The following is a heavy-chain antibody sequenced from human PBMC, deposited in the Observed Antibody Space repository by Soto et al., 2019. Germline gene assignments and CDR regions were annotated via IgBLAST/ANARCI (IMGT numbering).Heavy chain of an antibody. CDR1: GGSISSSNW. V-gene: IGHV4-4*02. Sequence: QVQLQESGPGLVKPSGTLSLTCAVSGGSISSSNWWSWVRQPPGKGLEWIGEIYHSGSTNYNPSLKSRVTISVDKSKNQFSLKLSSVTAVDTAVYYCARDLKWLVQNYYYGMDVWGQGTTVTVSS. CDR2: IYHSGST. J-gene: IGHJ6*02. CDR3: ARDLKWLVQNYYYGMDV. D-gene: IGHD6-19*01.